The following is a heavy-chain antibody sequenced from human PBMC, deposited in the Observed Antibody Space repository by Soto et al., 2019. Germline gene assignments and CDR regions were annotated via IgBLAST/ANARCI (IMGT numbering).Heavy chain of an antibody. V-gene: IGHV4-59*01. CDR3: AREEVYYYGSGSYSYFDY. D-gene: IGHD3-10*01. Sequence: SSETLSLTCTVSGGSISSYYWSWMRQPPGKGLEWIGYIYYSGSTNYNPSLKSRVTISVDTSKNQFSLKLSSVTAADTAVYYCAREEVYYYGSGSYSYFDYWGQGTLVTVSS. CDR1: GGSISSYY. CDR2: IYYSGST. J-gene: IGHJ4*02.